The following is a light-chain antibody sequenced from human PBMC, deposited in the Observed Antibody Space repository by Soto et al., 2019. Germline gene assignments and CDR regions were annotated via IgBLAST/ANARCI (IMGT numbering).Light chain of an antibody. CDR1: QTISSN. V-gene: IGKV3-15*01. J-gene: IGKJ1*01. Sequence: EIVMAQSPATLSVSPGERAMLSCRASQTISSNLAWYQQKPGQAPRLLIYGASTRATGIPARFSGNGSGTDFTLTISRLEPEDSAVYHCQQYGSSPTTFGQGTKVDIK. CDR2: GAS. CDR3: QQYGSSPTT.